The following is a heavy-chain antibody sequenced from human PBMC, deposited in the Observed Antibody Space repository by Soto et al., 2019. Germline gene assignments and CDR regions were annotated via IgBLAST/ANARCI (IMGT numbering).Heavy chain of an antibody. J-gene: IGHJ6*02. CDR1: GGSISSGGYS. V-gene: IGHV4-30-2*03. Sequence: PSETLSLTCAVSGGSISSGGYSWSWIRQPPGKGLEWIGYIYHSGSTYYNPSLKSRVTISVDTSKNQFSLKLSSVTAADTAVYYCRRSSRYSTDVWGQGTTVTVSS. D-gene: IGHD6-13*01. CDR2: IYHSGST. CDR3: RRSSRYSTDV.